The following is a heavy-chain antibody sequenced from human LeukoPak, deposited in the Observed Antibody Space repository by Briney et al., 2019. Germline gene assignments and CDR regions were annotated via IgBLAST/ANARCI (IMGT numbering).Heavy chain of an antibody. J-gene: IGHJ4*02. CDR1: GGSISSGGYS. V-gene: IGHV4-30-2*01. CDR3: ARDYYDSSGYFDY. D-gene: IGHD3-22*01. Sequence: SETLSLTCAVSGGSISSGGYSWSWIRQPPGKGLEWIGYIYHSGSTYYNPSLKSRVTISVDRSKNQFSLKLSSVTAADTAVYYCARDYYDSSGYFDYWGQGTLVTVSS. CDR2: IYHSGST.